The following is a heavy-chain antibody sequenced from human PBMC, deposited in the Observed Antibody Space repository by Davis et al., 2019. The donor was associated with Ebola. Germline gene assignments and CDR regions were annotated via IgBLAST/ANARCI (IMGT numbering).Heavy chain of an antibody. D-gene: IGHD3-9*01. V-gene: IGHV3-9*01. CDR1: GFTFDDYA. Sequence: GGSLRLSCAASGFTFDDYAMHWVRQAPGKGLEWVSGISWNSGSIGYADSVKGRFTISRDNSNNTLFLQMNSLRAEDTAVYYCAKGGYFDSLEIDSWGQGTLVTVSS. CDR3: AKGGYFDSLEIDS. CDR2: ISWNSGSI. J-gene: IGHJ4*02.